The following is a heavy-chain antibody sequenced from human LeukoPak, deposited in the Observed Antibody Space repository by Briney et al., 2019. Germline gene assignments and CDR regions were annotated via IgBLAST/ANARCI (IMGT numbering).Heavy chain of an antibody. D-gene: IGHD3-3*01. V-gene: IGHV1-8*01. CDR3: ARAVRIRFLEWLPYYYYYMDV. J-gene: IGHJ6*03. CDR2: MNPNSGNT. Sequence: ASVKVSCKASGYTFTSYDINWVRQATGQGLEWMGWMNPNSGNTGYAQKFQGRVTMTRNTSISTAYMELSSLRSEDTAVYYCARAVRIRFLEWLPYYYYYMDVWGKGTTVTVS. CDR1: GYTFTSYD.